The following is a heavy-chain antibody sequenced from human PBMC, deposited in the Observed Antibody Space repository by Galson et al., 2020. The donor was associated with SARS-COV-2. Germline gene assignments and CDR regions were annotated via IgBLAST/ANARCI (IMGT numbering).Heavy chain of an antibody. V-gene: IGHV1-24*01. J-gene: IGHJ5*02. CDR2: FDPEDGET. CDR1: GYTLTELS. D-gene: IGHD2-2*01. Sequence: ASVKVSCTVSGYTLTELSMHWVRQAPGKGLEWMGGFDPEDGETIYAQKFQGRVTMTEDTSTDTAYMELSSLRSEDTAVYYCATAPAVVVPAAISRDNWFDPWGQGTLVTVSS. CDR3: ATAPAVVVPAAISRDNWFDP.